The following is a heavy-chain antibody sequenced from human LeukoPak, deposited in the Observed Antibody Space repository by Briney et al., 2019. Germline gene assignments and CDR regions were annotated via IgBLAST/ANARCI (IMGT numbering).Heavy chain of an antibody. V-gene: IGHV1-2*02. CDR3: ARGVLLWFGPSGG. D-gene: IGHD3-10*01. CDR1: GYTFTDYY. CDR2: INPNSGGT. Sequence: ASVKVSCKASGYTFTDYYMHWVRQAPGQGLEWMGWINPNSGGTKYAQKFQGRVTMTGDTSISTAYMELSSLRADDTAFYYCARGVLLWFGPSGGWGQGTLVTVSS. J-gene: IGHJ4*02.